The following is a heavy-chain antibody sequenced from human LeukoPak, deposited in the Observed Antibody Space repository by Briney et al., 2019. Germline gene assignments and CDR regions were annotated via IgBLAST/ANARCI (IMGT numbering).Heavy chain of an antibody. CDR1: GGSISSSSSNC. V-gene: IGHV4-4*02. J-gene: IGHJ4*02. Sequence: SESLSLTCAVSGGSISSSSSNCWTWVRQPPGKGMEWIGEIYHSGATNYNPSLKSRVTMLLDKSKNQFSLNLNSVTAADTAVYYCARNGGNSDFDYWGQGTLVTVSS. CDR3: ARNGGNSDFDY. D-gene: IGHD4-23*01. CDR2: IYHSGAT.